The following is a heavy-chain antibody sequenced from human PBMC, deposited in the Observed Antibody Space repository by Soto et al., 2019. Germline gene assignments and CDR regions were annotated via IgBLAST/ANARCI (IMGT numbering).Heavy chain of an antibody. CDR1: GFTFSSYE. CDR2: ITSGGTT. Sequence: PGGSLRLSCTASGFTFSSYEMTWVRQAPGKGLEWISYITSGGTTYYADSAKGRFTISRDNAKNSLYRHLNSLTAEDTAIYYCARVLYATWSSFDYWGQGTLVTVSS. CDR3: ARVLYATWSSFDY. D-gene: IGHD1-26*01. J-gene: IGHJ4*02. V-gene: IGHV3-48*03.